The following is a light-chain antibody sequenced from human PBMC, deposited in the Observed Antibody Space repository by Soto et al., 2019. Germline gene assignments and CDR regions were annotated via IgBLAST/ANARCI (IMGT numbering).Light chain of an antibody. Sequence: QSVLTQPPSASGTPGQRVTISCSTSSSNLGDNTVNWYQQVPGTAPKLLIYSYDQRPSGVPDRFSGSKSGTSASPAISGLQSEDEADYYCAAWDASLDGYVFGTGTKLTVL. V-gene: IGLV1-44*01. CDR2: SYD. CDR1: SSNLGDNT. CDR3: AAWDASLDGYV. J-gene: IGLJ1*01.